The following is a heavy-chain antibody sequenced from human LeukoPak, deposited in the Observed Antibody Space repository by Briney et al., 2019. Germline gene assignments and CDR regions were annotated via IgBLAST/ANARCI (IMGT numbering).Heavy chain of an antibody. D-gene: IGHD3-3*01. Sequence: GASLKISCKGSGYSFTSYRIGWVRQMPGKGLEWMGIIYPGDSDTRYSPSLQGQVTISADKSISTAYLQWSSLKASDTAMYYCARQFWSGVGAFDIWGQGTMVTVSS. CDR2: IYPGDSDT. V-gene: IGHV5-51*01. J-gene: IGHJ3*02. CDR1: GYSFTSYR. CDR3: ARQFWSGVGAFDI.